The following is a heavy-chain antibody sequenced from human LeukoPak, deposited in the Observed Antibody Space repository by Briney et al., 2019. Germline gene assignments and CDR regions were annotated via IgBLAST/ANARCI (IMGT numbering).Heavy chain of an antibody. D-gene: IGHD3-22*01. CDR3: ASHPPNSGYRH. J-gene: IGHJ4*02. Sequence: ASVKVSCNASGYTFTGYYMHRVRQAPGQGLEWMGWISPNSGGTNYAQKFQGRVTLTRDTSISTVYMELSSLRSDDTAVYYCASHPPNSGYRHWGQGTLVTVSS. V-gene: IGHV1-2*02. CDR1: GYTFTGYY. CDR2: ISPNSGGT.